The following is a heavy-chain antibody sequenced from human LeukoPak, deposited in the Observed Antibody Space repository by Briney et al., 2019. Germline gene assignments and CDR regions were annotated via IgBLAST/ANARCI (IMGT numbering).Heavy chain of an antibody. CDR1: GGSISSYY. J-gene: IGHJ4*02. D-gene: IGHD6-19*01. V-gene: IGHV4-59*01. CDR3: ARDLDNSGWYVFDY. Sequence: TSETLSLTCTVSGGSISSYYWSWIRQPPGKGLEWIAYLFYSGGTNYNPSHKSRVTISVDTSKNQHSLKLSSVTAADTAVYYCARDLDNSGWYVFDYWGQGNLVTVSS. CDR2: LFYSGGT.